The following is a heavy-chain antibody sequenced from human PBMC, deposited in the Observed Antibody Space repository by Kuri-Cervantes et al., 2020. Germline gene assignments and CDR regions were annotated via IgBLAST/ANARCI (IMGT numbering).Heavy chain of an antibody. Sequence: GGSLRLSCAASGFTFDDYAMHWVRQAPGKGLEWVSGISWNSGSIGYADSVKGRFTISRDNAKNSLYLQMNSLRAEDTAVYYCAKDPDGDNLDYWGQGTLVTVSS. CDR3: AKDPDGDNLDY. CDR1: GFTFDDYA. V-gene: IGHV3-9*01. J-gene: IGHJ4*02. D-gene: IGHD4-17*01. CDR2: ISWNSGSI.